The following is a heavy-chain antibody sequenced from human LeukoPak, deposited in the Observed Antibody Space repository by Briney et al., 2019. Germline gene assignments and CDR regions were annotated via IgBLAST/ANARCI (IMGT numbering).Heavy chain of an antibody. J-gene: IGHJ5*02. D-gene: IGHD5/OR15-5a*01. Sequence: GGSLRLSCAASGFSFSRYGMAWFRQIPGKGLEWVSTINDNSRNTHYADSVKARFIISRDNPKNTLYLQMDSLRVEDTALYYCTKDAGPVYDWFDPWGPGTRVTVSS. CDR1: GFSFSRYG. V-gene: IGHV3-23*01. CDR3: TKDAGPVYDWFDP. CDR2: INDNSRNT.